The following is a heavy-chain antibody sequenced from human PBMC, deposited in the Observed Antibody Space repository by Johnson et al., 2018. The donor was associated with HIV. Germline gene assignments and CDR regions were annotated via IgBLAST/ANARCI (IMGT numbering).Heavy chain of an antibody. J-gene: IGHJ3*02. CDR1: GFTFSSYA. CDR3: ARLPSGYSRDAFDI. Sequence: VQLVESGGGVVQPGRSLRLSCAASGFTFSSYAMSWVRQAPGKGLEWVSVIYSGGSTYYADSVKGRFTISRDNSKNTLYLQMNSLRAEDTAVYYCARLPSGYSRDAFDIWGQGTMVTVSS. V-gene: IGHV3-66*02. CDR2: IYSGGST. D-gene: IGHD5-18*01.